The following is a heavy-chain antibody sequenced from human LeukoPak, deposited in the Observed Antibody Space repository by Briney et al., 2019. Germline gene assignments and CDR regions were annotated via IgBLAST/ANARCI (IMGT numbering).Heavy chain of an antibody. CDR2: IWTNGNKL. CDR1: GFIFSNYG. Sequence: GGSLRLSCAASGFIFSNYGMHWVRQAPGKGLEWVSFIWTNGNKLNYADSVKGRFTITRDNSKNTVYLQMNSLRVEDTAVYYCANRDYGGQRTPVTVPS. V-gene: IGHV3-30*02. J-gene: IGHJ4*02. CDR3: ANRDY.